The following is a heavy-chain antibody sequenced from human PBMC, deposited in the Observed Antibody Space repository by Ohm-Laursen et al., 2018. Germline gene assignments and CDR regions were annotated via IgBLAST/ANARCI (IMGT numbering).Heavy chain of an antibody. J-gene: IGHJ4*02. CDR1: GFTFSTYG. CDR2: ISGGSSTI. V-gene: IGHV3-48*01. CDR3: VKDAGGTYDY. Sequence: SLRLSCAASGFTFSTYGMNWVRQAPGKGLEWLSYISGGSSTIYYADSVKGRFTISRDNAKNSLYLQMNSLRAEDTAVYYCVKDAGGTYDYWGQGTLVTVSS.